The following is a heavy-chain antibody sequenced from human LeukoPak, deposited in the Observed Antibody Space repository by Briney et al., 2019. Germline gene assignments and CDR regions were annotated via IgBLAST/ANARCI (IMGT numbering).Heavy chain of an antibody. Sequence: GGSLRLSCAASGFTFNRNAISWVRQAPGKGLEWVSTIGGSGDKTFYADSVKGRFTISGDNSKNMVHLQMNSLTGEDTALYYCVRRGDASSGWGDHDFWGQGALVNVSS. D-gene: IGHD6-19*01. CDR1: GFTFNRNA. V-gene: IGHV3-23*01. CDR2: IGGSGDKT. J-gene: IGHJ4*02. CDR3: VRRGDASSGWGDHDF.